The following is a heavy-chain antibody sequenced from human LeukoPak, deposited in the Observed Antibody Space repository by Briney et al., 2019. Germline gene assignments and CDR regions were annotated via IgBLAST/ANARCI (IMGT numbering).Heavy chain of an antibody. Sequence: GGSLRLSCAASGFTSSSDAMSWVRQAPGKGLEWVSSISGSGGSTYYADSVKGRFTISRDNSKNTLYLQMNSLRAEDTAVYYCAKESTDSSGYYHGYWGQGTLVTVSS. CDR1: GFTSSSDA. J-gene: IGHJ4*02. V-gene: IGHV3-23*01. CDR3: AKESTDSSGYYHGY. D-gene: IGHD3-22*01. CDR2: ISGSGGST.